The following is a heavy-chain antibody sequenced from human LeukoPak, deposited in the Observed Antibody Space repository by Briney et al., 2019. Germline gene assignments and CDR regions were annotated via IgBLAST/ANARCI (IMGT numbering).Heavy chain of an antibody. V-gene: IGHV4-4*07. CDR3: ARGSGVAVGMDV. D-gene: IGHD6-19*01. Sequence: SETLSLTCNMSGGSIASSYWSWNRQPAGKGLEWIGRFFTGGNTYYNPSLESRVTISVDTSKNQFSLRLSSVTAADTAVYYCARGSGVAVGMDVWGQGTTVIVS. CDR2: FFTGGNT. CDR1: GGSIASSY. J-gene: IGHJ6*02.